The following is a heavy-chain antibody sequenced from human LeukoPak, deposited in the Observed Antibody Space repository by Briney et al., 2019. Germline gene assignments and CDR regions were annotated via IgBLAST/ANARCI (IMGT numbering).Heavy chain of an antibody. D-gene: IGHD6-6*01. CDR1: GGTFSSYA. V-gene: IGHV1-69*04. CDR3: ARERGQADRFDI. J-gene: IGHJ3*02. Sequence: GAPVKVSCKASGGTFSSYAISWVRQAPGQGLEWMGRIIPILGIANYAQKFQGRVTITADKSASTAYMELSSLRSEDTAVYYCARERGQADRFDIWGQGTMVTVSS. CDR2: IIPILGIA.